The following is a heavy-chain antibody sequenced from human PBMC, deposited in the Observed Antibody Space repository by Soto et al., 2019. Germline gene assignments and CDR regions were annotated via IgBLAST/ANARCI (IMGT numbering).Heavy chain of an antibody. D-gene: IGHD3-16*01. CDR2: TYYRSKWYN. CDR1: GDSVSGNSAA. Sequence: PSQTLSLTCAISGDSVSGNSAAWNWIRQFPSRGLEWLGRTYYRSKWYNDYAVSVKSRITVTPDTSKNQFSLHLNSVTPEDTAVYYCAGELPYYESSDSYFGYYGRGALVTASS. CDR3: AGELPYYESSDSYFGY. V-gene: IGHV6-1*01. J-gene: IGHJ4*02.